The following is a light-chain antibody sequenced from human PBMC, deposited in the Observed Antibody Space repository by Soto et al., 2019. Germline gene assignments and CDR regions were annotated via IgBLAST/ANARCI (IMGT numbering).Light chain of an antibody. CDR2: GNT. Sequence: QPVLTQPPSVSGAPGQRVTISCTGSSSNIGAGYEVHWYQHLPGKAPKLLIYGNTNRPSGVPDRFSGSKSGTSASLAITGLQAEDASDYYCQSYDSSLSASYVFGGGTKRTVL. CDR1: SSNIGAGYE. CDR3: QSYDSSLSASYV. J-gene: IGLJ1*01. V-gene: IGLV1-40*01.